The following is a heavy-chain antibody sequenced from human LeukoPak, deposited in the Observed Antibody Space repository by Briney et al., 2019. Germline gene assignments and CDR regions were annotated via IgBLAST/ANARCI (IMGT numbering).Heavy chain of an antibody. CDR3: ARDAGYYGSGTKMEAGAALGY. CDR1: GYTLTELS. V-gene: IGHV1-18*01. Sequence: ASVKVSCKVSGYTLTELSMHWVRQAPGKGLEWMGWISAYNGNTNYAQKLQGRVTMTTDTSTSTAYMELRSLRSDDTAVYYCARDAGYYGSGTKMEAGAALGYWGQGTLVTVSS. CDR2: ISAYNGNT. J-gene: IGHJ4*02. D-gene: IGHD3-10*01.